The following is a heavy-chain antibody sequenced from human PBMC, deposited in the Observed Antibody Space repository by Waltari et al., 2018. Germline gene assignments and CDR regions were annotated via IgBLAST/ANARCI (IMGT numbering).Heavy chain of an antibody. CDR2: SHRRGRT. CDR1: NG. V-gene: IGHV4-4*02. J-gene: IGHJ4*02. Sequence: NGWSGGRQSAETGVEWIGQSHRRGRTNYNPSLESRVTISMDTANNQYSLRVTSTTAADTAVYYCARDRGRGLYLDSWGQGTLVTVSP. CDR3: ARDRGRGLYLDS. D-gene: IGHD2-15*01.